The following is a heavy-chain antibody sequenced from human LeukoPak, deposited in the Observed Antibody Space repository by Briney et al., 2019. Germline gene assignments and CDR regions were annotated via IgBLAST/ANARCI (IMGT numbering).Heavy chain of an antibody. CDR3: VRRGAYYDILTGYRRNDAFDI. CDR2: INHSGST. V-gene: IGHV4-34*01. J-gene: IGHJ3*02. Sequence: PSETLSLTCVVYGGSFSGCYWSWVRQPPGKGLEWIGEINHSGSTNYNPSLKSRVTISVDTSKNQFSLKVRSVTAADTAVYYCVRRGAYYDILTGYRRNDAFDIWGQGTMVTVSS. CDR1: GGSFSGCY. D-gene: IGHD3-9*01.